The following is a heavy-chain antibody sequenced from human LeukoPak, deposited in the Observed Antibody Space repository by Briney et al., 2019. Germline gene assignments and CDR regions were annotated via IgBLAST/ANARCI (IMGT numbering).Heavy chain of an antibody. V-gene: IGHV3-23*01. J-gene: IGHJ4*02. Sequence: GGSLRLSCAASGFTFSSYAMSWVRQAPGKGLEWVSAISGSGGSTYYADPVKGRFTISRDNSKNTLYLQMNSLRAEDTAVYYCAKDREVDYYDSSGFFFDYWGQGTLVTVSS. CDR1: GFTFSSYA. CDR2: ISGSGGST. D-gene: IGHD3-22*01. CDR3: AKDREVDYYDSSGFFFDY.